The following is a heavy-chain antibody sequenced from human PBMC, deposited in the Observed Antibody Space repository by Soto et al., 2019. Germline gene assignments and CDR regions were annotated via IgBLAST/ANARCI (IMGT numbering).Heavy chain of an antibody. CDR3: AREECRQVDH. CDR2: ISTNSGHT. J-gene: IGHJ5*02. V-gene: IGHV1-18*04. Sequence: QVQLVQSGTEVKKPGASVKVSCKASGYTFTNYGITWVRQAPGQGLEWMGWISTNSGHTEYAQKFRGRVTMTTDRSTTTAYLALRSLRSDDTAVYYCAREECRQVDHWGQGTLVTVSS. CDR1: GYTFTNYG.